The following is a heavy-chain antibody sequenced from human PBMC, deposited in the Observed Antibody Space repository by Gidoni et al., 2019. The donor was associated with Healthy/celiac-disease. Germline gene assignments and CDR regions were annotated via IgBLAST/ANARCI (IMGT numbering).Heavy chain of an antibody. CDR2: IYYSGST. J-gene: IGHJ2*01. D-gene: IGHD4-17*01. Sequence: QVQLQESGPGLVKPSETLSLTCTVSGGSISSYYWSWIPPLPGKGLEWIGYIYYSGSTNYNPSLKSRVTISVDTSKNQFSLKLSSVTAADTAVYYCARDHRPSGTNGEHWYFDLWGRGTLVTVSS. CDR3: ARDHRPSGTNGEHWYFDL. CDR1: GGSISSYY. V-gene: IGHV4-59*01.